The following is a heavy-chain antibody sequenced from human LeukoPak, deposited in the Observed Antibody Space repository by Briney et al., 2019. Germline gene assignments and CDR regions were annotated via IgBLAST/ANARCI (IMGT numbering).Heavy chain of an antibody. V-gene: IGHV3-33*06. CDR2: IWYDGSNK. CDR1: GFTFSSYG. D-gene: IGHD3-10*01. Sequence: AGVSQRLSCAASGFTFSSYGMHWVRQAPGKGLEWVAVIWYDGSNKYYADSVKGRFTISRDNSKNTLYLQMNSLRAEDTAVYYCAKGGWFGELFPLDYWGQGTLVTVSS. CDR3: AKGGWFGELFPLDY. J-gene: IGHJ4*02.